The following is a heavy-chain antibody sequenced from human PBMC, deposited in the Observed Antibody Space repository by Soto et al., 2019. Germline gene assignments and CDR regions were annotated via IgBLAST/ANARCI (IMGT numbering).Heavy chain of an antibody. V-gene: IGHV1-18*01. CDR3: SPATRGGSLYHPWFDP. CDR1: GYTFTSYG. D-gene: IGHD2-15*01. J-gene: IGHJ5*02. CDR2: ISAYNGNT. Sequence: ASVKVSCKASGYTFTSYGISWVRQAPGQGLEWLGWISAYNGNTNYAQKLQGRVTMTTDTSTSTAYMELRSLRSDVTAVYYCSPATRGGSLYHPWFDPWGQGTQVTVSS.